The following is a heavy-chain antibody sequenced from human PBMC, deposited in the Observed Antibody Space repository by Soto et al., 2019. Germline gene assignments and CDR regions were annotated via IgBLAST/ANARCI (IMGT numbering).Heavy chain of an antibody. Sequence: QVQLQETGPGLAKPSQTLSLTCRVSGVSITSGCNYWSWIRQRPGKGLEWIGIIYYGGSTSYHTTRKSRVTISLDKSSNQFSLKMTSVTAADTAVYSCAGHYSSSWVYNYWGPGTLGTDSS. CDR2: IYYGGST. J-gene: IGHJ4*02. CDR3: AGHYSSSWVYNY. D-gene: IGHD6-6*01. CDR1: GVSITSGCNY. V-gene: IGHV4-31*03.